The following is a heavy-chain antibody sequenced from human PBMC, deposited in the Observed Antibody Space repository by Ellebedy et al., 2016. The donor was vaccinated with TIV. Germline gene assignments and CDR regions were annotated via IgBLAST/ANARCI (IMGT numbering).Heavy chain of an antibody. CDR1: RFTFGIYW. D-gene: IGHD1-1*01. J-gene: IGHJ4*02. V-gene: IGHV3-7*04. CDR2: INQDGREE. Sequence: GESLKISCAASRFTFGIYWMSWVRQAPGKGLEWVANINQDGREEYYVDSVNGRFTISRDNSKNSLFRQMNSLRVEDTAMYFCARAVSTGTVDYWGQGTLVIVSS. CDR3: ARAVSTGTVDY.